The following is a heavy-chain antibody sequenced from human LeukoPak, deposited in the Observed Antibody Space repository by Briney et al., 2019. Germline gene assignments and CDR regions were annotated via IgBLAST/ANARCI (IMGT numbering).Heavy chain of an antibody. Sequence: PSETLSLTCTVSGGSISRRSYDWVWIRQPPGRGLEWIGSIYSSGNTYYNTSLKSRVTISVVTSKNQFSLRLSSVTAADTAVYYCAREVDSGEHWGQGTLVTVSS. CDR2: IYSSGNT. CDR3: AREVDSGEH. CDR1: GGSISRRSYD. J-gene: IGHJ4*02. V-gene: IGHV4-39*07. D-gene: IGHD4-17*01.